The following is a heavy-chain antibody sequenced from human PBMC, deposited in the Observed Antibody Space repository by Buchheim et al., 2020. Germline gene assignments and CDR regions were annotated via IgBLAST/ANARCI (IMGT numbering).Heavy chain of an antibody. V-gene: IGHV3-15*01. D-gene: IGHD3-3*01. CDR1: GFTFSNAW. J-gene: IGHJ6*02. Sequence: EVQLVESGGGLVKPGGSLRLSCAASGFTFSNAWMSWVRQAPGKGLEWVGRIKSKTDGGTTDYAAPVKGRFTISRDDSRNSVYLQMNSLKTEDTAVYYCTTDFWSGYWLGDYYYGMDVWGQGTT. CDR3: TTDFWSGYWLGDYYYGMDV. CDR2: IKSKTDGGTT.